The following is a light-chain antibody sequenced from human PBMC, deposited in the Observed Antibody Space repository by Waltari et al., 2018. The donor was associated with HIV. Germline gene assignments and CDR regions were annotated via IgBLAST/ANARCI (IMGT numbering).Light chain of an antibody. CDR1: SLRSYY. V-gene: IGLV3-19*01. Sequence: SSELPQDPAVSVALGQTVRITCQGDSLRSYYASRYQQKPGQAPVLVTYGKNNRPSGIPDRFSGSSSGNTASLTITGAQAEDEADYYCNSRDSSGNHLVFGGGTKLTVL. CDR3: NSRDSSGNHLV. CDR2: GKN. J-gene: IGLJ2*01.